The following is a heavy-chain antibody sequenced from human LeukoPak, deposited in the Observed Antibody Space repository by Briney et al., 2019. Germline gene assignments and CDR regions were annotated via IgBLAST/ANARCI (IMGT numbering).Heavy chain of an antibody. CDR3: AKRGVVIRVILVGFHKEAYYFDA. D-gene: IGHD3-22*01. V-gene: IGHV3-23*01. CDR1: GITLSNYG. CDR2: ISGSAGGT. J-gene: IGHJ4*02. Sequence: GGSLRLSCAVSGITLSNYGMSWVRQAPGKGLEWVAGISGSAGGTNYANSVKGRFTISRDNRKNTLYLQMNSLRADDTAIYFCAKRGVVIRVILVGFHKEAYYFDAWGQGALVTVSP.